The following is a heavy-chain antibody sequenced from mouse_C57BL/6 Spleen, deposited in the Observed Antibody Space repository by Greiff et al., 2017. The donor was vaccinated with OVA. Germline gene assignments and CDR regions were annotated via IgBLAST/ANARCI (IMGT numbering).Heavy chain of an antibody. CDR1: GFSLTSYG. D-gene: IGHD2-10*02. V-gene: IGHV2-6-1*01. CDR2: LWSDGST. J-gene: IGHJ2*01. CDR3: ARQYGNYLYFDY. Sequence: VKLQESGPGLVAPSQSLSITCTVSGFSLTSYGVHWVRQPPGKGLEWLVVLWSDGSTTYNSALKSRLSISKDNSKSQVFLKMNSLQTDDTAMYYCARQYGNYLYFDYWGQGTTLTVSS.